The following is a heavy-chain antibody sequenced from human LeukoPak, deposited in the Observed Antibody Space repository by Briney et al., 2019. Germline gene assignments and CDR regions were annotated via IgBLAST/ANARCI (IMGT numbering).Heavy chain of an antibody. J-gene: IGHJ2*01. V-gene: IGHV3-23*01. Sequence: GGSLRLSCAASGFTFFSYPMNWVRQAPGKGVEWVSAISGSGGSTYYADSVKGRLTISRDNPKHTLYLQMNSLRAEDTAVYYCARDGEPRLDWYFDLWGRGTLVTVSS. D-gene: IGHD2-21*01. CDR3: ARDGEPRLDWYFDL. CDR1: GFTFFSYP. CDR2: ISGSGGST.